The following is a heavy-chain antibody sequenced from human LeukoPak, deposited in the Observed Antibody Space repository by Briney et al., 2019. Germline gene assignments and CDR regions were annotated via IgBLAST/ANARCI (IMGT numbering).Heavy chain of an antibody. J-gene: IGHJ6*03. CDR3: AKMGATGYYMDV. Sequence: PTGGSLRLSCAASGFTFSSYGMHWARQAPGKGLEWVAVISYDGSNKYYADSVKGRFTISRDNAKNSLYLQMNSLRAEDMALYYCAKMGATGYYMDVWGKGTTVTVSS. CDR2: ISYDGSNK. D-gene: IGHD1-26*01. CDR1: GFTFSSYG. V-gene: IGHV3-30*18.